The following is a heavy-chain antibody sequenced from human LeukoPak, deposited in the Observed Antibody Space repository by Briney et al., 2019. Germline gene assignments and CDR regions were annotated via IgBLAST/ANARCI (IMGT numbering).Heavy chain of an antibody. CDR1: GGSFSGYY. CDR3: ARGIVLRSFDY. Sequence: PSETLSLTCAVYGGSFSGYYWSWIRQPPGKGLEWIGEINHSGGTNYNPSLKSRVTISVDTSKNQFSLKLSSVTAADTAVYYCARGIVLRSFDYWGQGTLVTVSS. CDR2: INHSGGT. J-gene: IGHJ4*02. D-gene: IGHD3-3*01. V-gene: IGHV4-34*01.